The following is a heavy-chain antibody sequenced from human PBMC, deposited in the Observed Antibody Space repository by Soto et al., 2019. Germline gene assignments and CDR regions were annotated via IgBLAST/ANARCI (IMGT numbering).Heavy chain of an antibody. CDR1: GGTFGNTA. V-gene: IGHV1-69*12. CDR3: ARDGDPGYSFWSGPLGGGRFDP. J-gene: IGHJ5*02. CDR2: IVPLFGTA. D-gene: IGHD3-3*01. Sequence: QVQLVQSGAEVKEPGSSVNVSCKTSGGTFGNTAVTWVRQVPGQGLEWIGGIVPLFGTANYAQKFRGRVMITADEATXXAYMDLSSLRSDDTAIYYCARDGDPGYSFWSGPLGGGRFDPWGQGTLVTVSS.